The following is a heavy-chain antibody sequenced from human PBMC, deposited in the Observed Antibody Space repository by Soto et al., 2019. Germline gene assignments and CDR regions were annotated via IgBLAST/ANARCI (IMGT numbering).Heavy chain of an antibody. CDR1: GYTFTSYD. V-gene: IGHV1-8*01. CDR3: ARGAYYDSSGYYYFHAFDI. D-gene: IGHD3-22*01. J-gene: IGHJ3*02. Sequence: VASVKVSCKASGYTFTSYDINWVRQATGQGLEWMGWMNPNSGNTGYAQKFQGRVTMTRNTSISTAYMELSSLRSEDTAVYYCARGAYYDSSGYYYFHAFDIWGQGTMVTVSS. CDR2: MNPNSGNT.